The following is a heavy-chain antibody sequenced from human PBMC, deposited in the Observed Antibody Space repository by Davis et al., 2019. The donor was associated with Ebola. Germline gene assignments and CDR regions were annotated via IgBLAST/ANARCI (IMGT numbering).Heavy chain of an antibody. Sequence: GGSLRLSCAASGFTFTNYAMSWVRQAPGKGLEWVSTITGSADLTHYADSVKGRFTVSRDNPKNTLYLQMTTLRGEDTAVYYCARELRRATAGTVAFDIWGQGTMVTVSS. V-gene: IGHV3-23*01. CDR2: ITGSADLT. CDR3: ARELRRATAGTVAFDI. CDR1: GFTFTNYA. J-gene: IGHJ3*02. D-gene: IGHD6-13*01.